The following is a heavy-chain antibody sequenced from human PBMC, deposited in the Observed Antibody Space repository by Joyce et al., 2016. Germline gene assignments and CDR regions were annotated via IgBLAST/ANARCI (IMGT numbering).Heavy chain of an antibody. CDR3: ARAGVPAAGDVFDI. CDR1: GYNFIKYY. D-gene: IGHD2-2*01. CDR2: IYPSGTTT. V-gene: IGHV1-46*01. Sequence: QVQLVQSGAEVKKPGASVKVSCEASGYNFIKYYLHWVRQAPGQGLEWVGVIYPSGTTTRYAERFQGRVTMTKDTSASTVYMELSGLTSEDTAVYYCARAGVPAAGDVFDIWGQGTLVTVSS. J-gene: IGHJ3*02.